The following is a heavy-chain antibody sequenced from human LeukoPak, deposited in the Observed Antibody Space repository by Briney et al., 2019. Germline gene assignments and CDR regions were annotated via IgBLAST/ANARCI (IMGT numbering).Heavy chain of an antibody. CDR1: GYTFTGYY. CDR2: INPNSGGT. Sequence: ASVKVSCRASGYTFTGYYMHWVRQAPGQGLEWMGWINPNSGGTNYAQKFQGRVTMTRDTSISTAYMELSRLRSDDTAVYYCARDLLGYCSGGSCFPPPGWFDPWGQGTLVTVSS. V-gene: IGHV1-2*02. D-gene: IGHD2-15*01. CDR3: ARDLLGYCSGGSCFPPPGWFDP. J-gene: IGHJ5*02.